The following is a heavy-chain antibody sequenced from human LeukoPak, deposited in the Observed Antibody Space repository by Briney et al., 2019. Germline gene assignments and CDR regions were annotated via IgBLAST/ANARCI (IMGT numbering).Heavy chain of an antibody. Sequence: ASMKVSCKASGYTFINYDINWVRQATGQGLEWMGWMNPHTANTGYAQKFQGRVTITWNTSISTVYMELSSLRSEDTAVYYCATRVGPSELDYWGQGTLVTVSS. J-gene: IGHJ4*02. V-gene: IGHV1-8*03. CDR2: MNPHTANT. D-gene: IGHD1-26*01. CDR1: GYTFINYD. CDR3: ATRVGPSELDY.